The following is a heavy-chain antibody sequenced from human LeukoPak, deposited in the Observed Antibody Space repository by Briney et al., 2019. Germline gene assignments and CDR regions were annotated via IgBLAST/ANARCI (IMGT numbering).Heavy chain of an antibody. D-gene: IGHD4-17*01. CDR3: AKDLSKHDYVDRFDY. CDR2: ISYDGSNK. J-gene: IGHJ4*02. CDR1: GFTFSSYA. Sequence: GGSLRLSCAASGFTFSSYAMHWVRQAPGKGLEWVAVISYDGSNKYYADSVKGRFTISRDNSKNTLYLQMNSLRAEDTAVYYCAKDLSKHDYVDRFDYWGQGTLVTVSS. V-gene: IGHV3-30*04.